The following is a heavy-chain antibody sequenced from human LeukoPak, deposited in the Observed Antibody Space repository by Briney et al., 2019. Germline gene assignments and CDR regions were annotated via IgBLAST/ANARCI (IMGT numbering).Heavy chain of an antibody. J-gene: IGHJ6*03. CDR2: IYSGGST. V-gene: IGHV3-53*01. CDR1: GFTVSSNY. CDR3: AKYSSSWSNYYYYYMDV. Sequence: GGSLRLSCAASGFTVSSNYMSWVRQAPGKGLEWVSVIYSGGSTYYADSVKGRFTISRDNSKNTLYLQMNSLRAEDTAAYYCAKYSSSWSNYYYYYMDVWGKGTTVTVSS. D-gene: IGHD6-13*01.